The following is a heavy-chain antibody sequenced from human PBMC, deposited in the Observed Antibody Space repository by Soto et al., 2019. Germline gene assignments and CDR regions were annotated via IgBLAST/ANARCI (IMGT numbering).Heavy chain of an antibody. J-gene: IGHJ4*02. V-gene: IGHV5-51*01. CDR2: IYPGDSDT. Sequence: HAQSLQIPCKGSGYSFTSYWIGWVRHLPGKSLEWMGIIYPGDSDTRYSPSFQGQVTISADNSISTAYLQWSSLKASDTAMYSCARRPWIAEDNYYFDYWGQGTLVIVSS. D-gene: IGHD6-13*01. CDR1: GYSFTSYW. CDR3: ARRPWIAEDNYYFDY.